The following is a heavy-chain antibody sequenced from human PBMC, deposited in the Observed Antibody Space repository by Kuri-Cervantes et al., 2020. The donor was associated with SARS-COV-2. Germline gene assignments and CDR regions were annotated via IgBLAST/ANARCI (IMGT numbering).Heavy chain of an antibody. CDR1: GYSISSGYY. D-gene: IGHD2-2*01. V-gene: IGHV4-38-2*02. J-gene: IGHJ2*01. CDR2: IYHSGST. Sequence: ESLKISCAVSGYSISSGYYWGWIRQPPGKGLEWIGSIYHSGSTYYNPSLKSRVTISVDTSKNQFSLKLSSVTAADTAVYYCARDCSSTSCYPSPWYFDLWGRGTLVTVSS. CDR3: ARDCSSTSCYPSPWYFDL.